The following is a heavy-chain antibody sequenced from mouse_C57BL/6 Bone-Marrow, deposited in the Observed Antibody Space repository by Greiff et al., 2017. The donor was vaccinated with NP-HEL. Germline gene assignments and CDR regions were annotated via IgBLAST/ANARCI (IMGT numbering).Heavy chain of an antibody. V-gene: IGHV5-12*01. CDR2: ISNGGGST. CDR3: ARHPHYYGGSYGYFDV. CDR1: GFTFSDYY. D-gene: IGHD1-1*01. J-gene: IGHJ1*03. Sequence: EVKLQESGGGLVQPGGSLKLSCAASGFTFSDYYMYWVRQTPEKRLEWVAYISNGGGSTYYPATVKGRFTISRDNAKNTLSLQMSRLKSEDTAMYYCARHPHYYGGSYGYFDVWGTGTTVTVSS.